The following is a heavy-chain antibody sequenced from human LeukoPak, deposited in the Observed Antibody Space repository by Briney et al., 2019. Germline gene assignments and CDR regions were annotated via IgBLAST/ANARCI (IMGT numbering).Heavy chain of an antibody. J-gene: IGHJ4*02. CDR3: ARGYYDSSGFYLGY. D-gene: IGHD3-22*01. CDR2: MNSDGSST. CDR1: GSTFSSYW. V-gene: IGHV3-74*01. Sequence: PGGSLRLSCAASGSTFSSYWMHWVRQAPGKGLVWVSRMNSDGSSTSYADSVKGRFTISRDNAKNTLYLQMNSLRAEDTAVYYCARGYYDSSGFYLGYWGQGTLVTVSS.